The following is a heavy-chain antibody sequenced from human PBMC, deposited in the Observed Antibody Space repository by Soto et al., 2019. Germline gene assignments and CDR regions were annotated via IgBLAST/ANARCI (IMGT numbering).Heavy chain of an antibody. D-gene: IGHD3-10*01. CDR2: IYYSGST. CDR3: AREKDYYGSGSYYNYNWFDP. CDR1: GGSISSGGYY. J-gene: IGHJ5*02. V-gene: IGHV4-31*03. Sequence: SETLSLTCTVSGGSISSGGYYWSWIRQHPGKGLEWIGYIYYSGSTYYNPSLKSRVTISVDTSKNQFSLKLSSVTAADTAVYYCAREKDYYGSGSYYNYNWFDPWGQGTLVTVSS.